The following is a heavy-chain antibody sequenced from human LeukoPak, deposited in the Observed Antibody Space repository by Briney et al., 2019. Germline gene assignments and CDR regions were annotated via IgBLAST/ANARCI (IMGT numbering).Heavy chain of an antibody. J-gene: IGHJ6*02. CDR3: AKVYCSGGSCYSNKRPYYYYYYGMDV. CDR1: GFTFSSYG. D-gene: IGHD2-15*01. V-gene: IGHV3-30*18. Sequence: GRSLRLSCAASGFTFSSYGMHWVRQAPGKGLEWVAVISYDGSNKYYADSVKGRFTISRDNSKNTLYLQMNSLRAEDTAVYYCAKVYCSGGSCYSNKRPYYYYYYGMDVWGQGTTVTVSS. CDR2: ISYDGSNK.